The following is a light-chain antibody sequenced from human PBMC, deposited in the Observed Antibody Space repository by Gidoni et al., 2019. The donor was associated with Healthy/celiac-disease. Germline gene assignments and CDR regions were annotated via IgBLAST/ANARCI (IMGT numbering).Light chain of an antibody. Sequence: DIQMTQSPSSLSSSVGDRVTITCRASQSISSYLNWCQQKPGKAPKLLIYAASSLQSGVPSRFSGSGSGTDFTLTISSLQPEDFSTYYCQQSYSTPLTFGGGTKVEIK. V-gene: IGKV1-39*01. CDR1: QSISSY. CDR2: AAS. J-gene: IGKJ4*01. CDR3: QQSYSTPLT.